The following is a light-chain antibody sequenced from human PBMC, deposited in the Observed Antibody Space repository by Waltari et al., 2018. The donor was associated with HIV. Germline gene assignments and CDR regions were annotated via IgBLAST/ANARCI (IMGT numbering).Light chain of an antibody. CDR1: SSKIGAVFD. CDR2: RDT. Sequence: QSVPTQPPSVSAAPGQRVTISGTGNSSKIGAVFDLHWSPQLPGTARKPLVSRDTNRPARVPDRFSSARSGTAASLAITGLQADDEAYYDCQSYDSGLSAIVFFGGGTRLTVL. J-gene: IGLJ2*01. V-gene: IGLV1-40*01. CDR3: QSYDSGLSAIVF.